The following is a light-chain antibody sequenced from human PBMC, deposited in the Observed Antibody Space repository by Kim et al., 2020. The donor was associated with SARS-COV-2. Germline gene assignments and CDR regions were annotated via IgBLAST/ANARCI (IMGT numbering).Light chain of an antibody. CDR1: QSINNY. V-gene: IGKV1-39*01. CDR3: QQTYNSPAT. CDR2: TAL. J-gene: IGKJ2*01. Sequence: DIQMTQSPSSLSASVGDRVTITCRASQSINNYLNWYQQKSGKAPNLLISTALTGQGGGPSRFSGSGYGTDFTLTSSSLQPEDSATYFCQQTYNSPATFGQGPKLEI.